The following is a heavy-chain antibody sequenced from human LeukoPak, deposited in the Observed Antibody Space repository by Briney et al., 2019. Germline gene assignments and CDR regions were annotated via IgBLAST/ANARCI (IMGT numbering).Heavy chain of an antibody. Sequence: GGSLRLSCAASGFTFSNYGMHWVRQAPGKGLEWVAVIWYDGSNKYYADSVKGRFTISRDNAKNTLYLQMNSLRAEDTAVYYCARGTGYGVFDYWGQGTLVTVSS. J-gene: IGHJ4*02. CDR3: ARGTGYGVFDY. V-gene: IGHV3-33*01. CDR2: IWYDGSNK. CDR1: GFTFSNYG. D-gene: IGHD1-14*01.